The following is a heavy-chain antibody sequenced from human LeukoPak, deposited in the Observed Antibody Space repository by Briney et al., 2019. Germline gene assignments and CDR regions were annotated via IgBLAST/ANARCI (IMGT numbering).Heavy chain of an antibody. Sequence: GGSLRLSCAASGFTFSSYSMNWVRQAAGKGLEWVSSISSSSSYIYYADSVRGRFTISRDNAKNSLYLQMNSLRAEDTAVYYCARADSGYPDYWGQGTLVTVSS. CDR2: ISSSSSYI. V-gene: IGHV3-21*01. CDR3: ARADSGYPDY. CDR1: GFTFSSYS. D-gene: IGHD5-12*01. J-gene: IGHJ4*02.